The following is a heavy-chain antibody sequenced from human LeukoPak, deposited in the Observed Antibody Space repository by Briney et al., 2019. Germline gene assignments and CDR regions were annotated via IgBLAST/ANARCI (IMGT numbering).Heavy chain of an antibody. Sequence: SETLSLTCTVSGYSITSGYYWGWIRQSPGKGLEWIGRIYHSGSTYYNPSLRSRVVISVDTSKNQFSLNLSSVTAADTAVYYCARQLGDRLLFDYWGQGTLVTVSS. D-gene: IGHD2-21*01. J-gene: IGHJ4*02. CDR1: GYSITSGYY. V-gene: IGHV4-38-2*02. CDR3: ARQLGDRLLFDY. CDR2: IYHSGST.